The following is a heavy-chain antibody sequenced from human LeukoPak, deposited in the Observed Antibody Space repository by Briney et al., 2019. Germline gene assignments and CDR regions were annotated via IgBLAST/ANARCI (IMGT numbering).Heavy chain of an antibody. V-gene: IGHV3-11*01. D-gene: IGHD3-22*01. CDR3: ARDLLRGYYYDSSGPPNWFDP. CDR2: ISSSGSTI. J-gene: IGHJ5*02. CDR1: GFTFSDYY. Sequence: GGSLRLSCAASGFTFSDYYMSWIRQAPGKGLEWVSYISSSGSTIYYADSVKGRFTISRDNAKNSLYLQMNSLRAEDTAVYYCARDLLRGYYYDSSGPPNWFDPWGQGTLVTVSS.